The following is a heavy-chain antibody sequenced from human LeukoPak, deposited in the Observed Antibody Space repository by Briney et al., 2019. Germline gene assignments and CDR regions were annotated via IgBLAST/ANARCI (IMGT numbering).Heavy chain of an antibody. V-gene: IGHV1-46*01. CDR3: ARSRSLRYFDWLLSY. CDR1: GYTFTSYY. D-gene: IGHD3-9*01. Sequence: ASVKVSCKASGYTFTSYYMHWVRQAPGQGREWMGIINPSGCSTSYAQKFQGRVTMTRDTSTSTVYMELSSLRSEDTAVYYCARSRSLRYFDWLLSYWGQGTLVTVSS. CDR2: INPSGCST. J-gene: IGHJ4*02.